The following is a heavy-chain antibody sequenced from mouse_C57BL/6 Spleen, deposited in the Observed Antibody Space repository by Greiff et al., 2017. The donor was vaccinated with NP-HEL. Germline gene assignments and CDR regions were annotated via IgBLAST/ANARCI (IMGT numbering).Heavy chain of an antibody. D-gene: IGHD4-1*01. CDR1: GYTFTDYE. V-gene: IGHV1-15*01. CDR3: TRTGTNFDY. J-gene: IGHJ2*01. Sequence: LQESGAELVRPGASVTLSCKASGYTFTDYEMHWVKQTPVHGLEWIGAIDPETGGTAYNQKFKGKAILTADKSSSTAYMELRSLTSEDSAVYYCTRTGTNFDYWGQGTTLTVSS. CDR2: IDPETGGT.